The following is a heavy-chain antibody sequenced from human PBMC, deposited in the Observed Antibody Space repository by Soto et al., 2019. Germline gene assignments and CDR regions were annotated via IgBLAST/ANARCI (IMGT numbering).Heavy chain of an antibody. CDR3: AKDDYGKNDGDSLEM. V-gene: IGHV1-18*01. D-gene: IGHD4-17*01. CDR2: ISVYNGKT. J-gene: IGHJ3*02. Sequence: QVQLVQSGAEVKKPGASVKVSCKASGYTFTSYGITWVRQAPGQGLEWMWWISVYNGKTNYAQKLQGRVTVTRDTSTNAAYMELRSLRSDDTAVYYCAKDDYGKNDGDSLEMWGQGTMVTVSS. CDR1: GYTFTSYG.